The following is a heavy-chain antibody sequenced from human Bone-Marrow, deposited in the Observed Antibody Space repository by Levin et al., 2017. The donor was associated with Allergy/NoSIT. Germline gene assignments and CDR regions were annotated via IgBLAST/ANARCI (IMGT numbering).Heavy chain of an antibody. V-gene: IGHV3-53*01. CDR2: IYSGGST. CDR1: GFTVSSNY. CDR3: ARSEGGRNYYDSSGYYLGY. D-gene: IGHD3-22*01. Sequence: SCAASGFTVSSNYMSWVRQAPGKGLEWVSVIYSGGSTYYADSVKGRFTISRDNSKNTLYLQMNSLRAEDTAVYYCARSEGGRNYYDSSGYYLGYWGQGTLVTVSS. J-gene: IGHJ4*02.